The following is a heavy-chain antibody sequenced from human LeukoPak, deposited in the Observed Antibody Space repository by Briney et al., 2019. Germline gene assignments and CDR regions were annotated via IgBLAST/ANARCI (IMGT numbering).Heavy chain of an antibody. D-gene: IGHD2-2*01. V-gene: IGHV3-30*18. CDR3: AKAEGYCSSTSCYPYYYYYGMDV. CDR2: ISYDGSNK. Sequence: GGSLGLSCAASGFTFSSYGMHWVRQAPGKGLEWVAVISYDGSNKYYADSVKGRFTISRDNSKNTLYLQMNSLRAEDTAVYYCAKAEGYCSSTSCYPYYYYYGMDVWGQGTTVTVSS. J-gene: IGHJ6*02. CDR1: GFTFSSYG.